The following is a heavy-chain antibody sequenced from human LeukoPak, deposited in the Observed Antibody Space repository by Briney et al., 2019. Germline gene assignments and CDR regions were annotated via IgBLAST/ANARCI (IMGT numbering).Heavy chain of an antibody. V-gene: IGHV5-51*01. CDR1: GYSFTSYW. CDR3: ARRIGRSLGADAFGI. CDR2: IYPGDSDT. Sequence: GESLKISCKGSGYSFTSYWIGWVRQMPGKGLEWMGIIYPGDSDTRYSPSFQGQVTISADKSIGTAYLQWSSLKASDTAMYYRARRIGRSLGADAFGIWGQGTMVTVSS. D-gene: IGHD3-16*01. J-gene: IGHJ3*02.